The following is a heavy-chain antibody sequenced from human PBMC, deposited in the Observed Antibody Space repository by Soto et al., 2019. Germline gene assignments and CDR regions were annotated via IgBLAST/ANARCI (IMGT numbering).Heavy chain of an antibody. CDR3: ARGGAEDNYFDP. Sequence: QVQLRESGPGLVKPSQTLSLTCTVSGGAIDNGGFYWSWIRQQPGKGLEWIGHICSSGSSHYNPSLRSRVTISMDTSKNDLSLKLSSVTAADTAVYYCARGGAEDNYFDPWGQGTLVTVSS. CDR2: ICSSGSS. V-gene: IGHV4-31*03. J-gene: IGHJ5*02. CDR1: GGAIDNGGFY.